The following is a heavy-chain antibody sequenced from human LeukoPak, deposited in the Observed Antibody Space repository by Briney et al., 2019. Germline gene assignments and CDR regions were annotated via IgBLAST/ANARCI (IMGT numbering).Heavy chain of an antibody. CDR3: ARDFRQWLVRGFWGADY. CDR2: INTNTGNP. D-gene: IGHD6-19*01. CDR1: GYTFTSFG. Sequence: ASVKVSCKASGYTFTSFGINWVRQAPGQGLEWMGWINTNTGNPTYAQGFTGRFVFSLDTSFSTAYLQISSLKAEDTAVYYCARDFRQWLVRGFWGADYWGQGTLVTVSS. J-gene: IGHJ4*02. V-gene: IGHV7-4-1*02.